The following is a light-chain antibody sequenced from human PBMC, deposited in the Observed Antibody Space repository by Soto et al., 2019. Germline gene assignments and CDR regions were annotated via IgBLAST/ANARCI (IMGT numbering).Light chain of an antibody. Sequence: QSVLTQPRSVSGSPGQSVTISCTGTSSDVGSYKYVSWYQHHPGKAPKLMIFDVNKQPSGVPDRFSGSNSGNAASLTISGLQPEDEADYFCCSFVDSDTVLFGGGTKLTVL. J-gene: IGLJ3*02. CDR3: CSFVDSDTVL. V-gene: IGLV2-11*01. CDR2: DVN. CDR1: SSDVGSYKY.